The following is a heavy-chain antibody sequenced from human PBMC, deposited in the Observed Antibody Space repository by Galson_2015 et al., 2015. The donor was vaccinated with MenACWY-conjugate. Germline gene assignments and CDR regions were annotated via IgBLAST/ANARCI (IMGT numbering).Heavy chain of an antibody. J-gene: IGHJ4*02. V-gene: IGHV1-69*13. CDR2: IIPVFHTT. CDR1: GDSFNTYS. CDR3: ARPGGVYEQWTFFDY. Sequence: SVKVSCKAPGDSFNTYSFNWIRQAPGQGPEWLGGIIPVFHTTDYAQRFQGRLTITADESTSTVYMELSSLRSDDTAIYYCARPGGVYEQWTFFDYWGQGTLVTVSS. D-gene: IGHD5/OR15-5a*01.